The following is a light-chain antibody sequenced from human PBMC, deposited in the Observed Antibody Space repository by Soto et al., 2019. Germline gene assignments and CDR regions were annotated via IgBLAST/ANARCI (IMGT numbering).Light chain of an antibody. CDR3: QHFGSSPPYT. Sequence: EVVLTQSPATLSLSPGDRATLSCRASQSLSNSHLAWYQHKPGQAPKLPIFGASSRAPDFPDRFTGSGSGTDFTLTISRLEPEDFAVYYCQHFGSSPPYTFGQGTKLE. CDR2: GAS. J-gene: IGKJ2*01. V-gene: IGKV3-20*01. CDR1: QSLSNSH.